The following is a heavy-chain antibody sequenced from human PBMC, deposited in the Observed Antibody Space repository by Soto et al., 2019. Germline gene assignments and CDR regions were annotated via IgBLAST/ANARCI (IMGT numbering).Heavy chain of an antibody. J-gene: IGHJ5*02. V-gene: IGHV4-39*01. D-gene: IGHD3-22*01. CDR3: ARSGYDSSGYYWRYNWFDP. CDR2: IYYSGST. CDR1: GGSISSSSYY. Sequence: PSETLSLTCTVSGGSISSSSYYWGWIRQPPGKGLEWIGSIYYSGSTYYNPSLKSRGTISVDTSKNQFSLKLSSVTAADTAVYYCARSGYDSSGYYWRYNWFDPWGQGTLVTVSS.